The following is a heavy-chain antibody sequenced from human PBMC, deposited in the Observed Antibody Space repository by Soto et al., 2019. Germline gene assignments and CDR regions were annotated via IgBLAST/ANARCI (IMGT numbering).Heavy chain of an antibody. CDR3: AKAAVDLDYDILTGYSNRYYYYGMDV. D-gene: IGHD3-9*01. CDR1: GFTFSSYG. CDR2: ISYDGSNK. V-gene: IGHV3-30*18. Sequence: QVQLVESGGGVVQPGRSLRLSCAASGFTFSSYGMHWVRQAPGKGLEWVAVISYDGSNKYYADSVKGRFTLSRDKSKNTLYLQMNSLRAEDTAVYYCAKAAVDLDYDILTGYSNRYYYYGMDVWGQGTTVTVSS. J-gene: IGHJ6*02.